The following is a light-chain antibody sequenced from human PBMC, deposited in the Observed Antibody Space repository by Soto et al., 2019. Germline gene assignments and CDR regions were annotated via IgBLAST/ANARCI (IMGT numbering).Light chain of an antibody. J-gene: IGKJ1*01. CDR2: GAS. Sequence: ESVLTHSPGTLSLSPGERATLSCRASQSVSSSYLAWYQQKPGRPPRLLIYGASSRATGIPDRFSGSGSGTDFTLTISRLEPEDFAVYYCQQYGSSPWTFGQGTKVDIK. V-gene: IGKV3-20*01. CDR1: QSVSSSY. CDR3: QQYGSSPWT.